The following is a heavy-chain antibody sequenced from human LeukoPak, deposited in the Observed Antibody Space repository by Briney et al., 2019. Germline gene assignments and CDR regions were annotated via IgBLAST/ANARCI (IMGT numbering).Heavy chain of an antibody. V-gene: IGHV1-18*01. CDR1: GYTFTSYG. D-gene: IGHD6-19*01. J-gene: IGHJ3*02. CDR2: ISFYNGNT. Sequence: GASVKVSCKASGYTFTSYGISWVRQAPGQGREWMGWISFYNGNTNYAQKLQGRVTMSTDTSTGTAYMALRSLRSDDTAVYYCARRVAVARRDAFDIWGQGTIVTVSS. CDR3: ARRVAVARRDAFDI.